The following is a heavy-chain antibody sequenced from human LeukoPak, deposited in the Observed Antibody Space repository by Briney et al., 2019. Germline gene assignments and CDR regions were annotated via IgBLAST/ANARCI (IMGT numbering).Heavy chain of an antibody. CDR1: GGSISSGGYY. CDR2: IYYSGST. CDR3: ARAPYEAVAVYYFDY. Sequence: SQTLSLTCTVSGGSISSGGYYWSWIRQHPGKGLEWIGYIYYSGSTYYNPSLKSRVTISVDKSKNQFSLKLSSVTAADTAVYYCARAPYEAVAVYYFDYWGQGTLVTVSS. V-gene: IGHV4-31*03. D-gene: IGHD6-19*01. J-gene: IGHJ4*02.